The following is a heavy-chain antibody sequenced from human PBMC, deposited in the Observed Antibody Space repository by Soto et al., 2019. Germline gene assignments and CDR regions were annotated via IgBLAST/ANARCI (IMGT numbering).Heavy chain of an antibody. D-gene: IGHD2-15*01. CDR3: ASFLCSGGSCYSLPDY. CDR2: IKQDGSEK. V-gene: IGHV3-7*01. Sequence: EVQLVESGGGLVQPGGSLRLSCAASGFTFSSYWMSWVRQAPGKGLEWVANIKQDGSEKYYVDSVKGRFTISRDNAKNSLYLQMNSLRAEDTAVYYCASFLCSGGSCYSLPDYWGQGTLVTVSS. J-gene: IGHJ4*02. CDR1: GFTFSSYW.